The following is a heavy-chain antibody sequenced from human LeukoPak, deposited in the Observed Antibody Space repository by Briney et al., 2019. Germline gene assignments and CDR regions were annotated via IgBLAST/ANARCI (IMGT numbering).Heavy chain of an antibody. V-gene: IGHV4-38-2*01. CDR3: ARGSSGSRNY. D-gene: IGHD3-22*01. CDR1: GYSISSGYY. CDR2: IYHSGST. Sequence: SETLSLTCAVSGYSISSGYYWGWIRQPPGKGLEWIGSIYHSGSTYYNPSLKSRVTISVDTSKNQFSLKLSSVTAADTAVYYCARGSSGSRNYWGQGTLVTVSS. J-gene: IGHJ4*02.